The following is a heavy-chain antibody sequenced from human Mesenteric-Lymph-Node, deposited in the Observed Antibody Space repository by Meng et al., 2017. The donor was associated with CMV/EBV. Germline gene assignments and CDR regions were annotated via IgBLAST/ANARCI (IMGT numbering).Heavy chain of an antibody. J-gene: IGHJ4*02. CDR1: GFYFPAYA. V-gene: IGHV3-23*01. CDR2: ISGSGGST. Sequence: GESLKISCVASGFYFPAYAMSWVRQAPGKGLEWVSAISGSGGSTYYADSVKGRFTISRDNSKNTLYLQLNSLRGEDTAVYYCAGEYELLNAPYFDYWGQGTLVTVSS. CDR3: AGEYELLNAPYFDY. D-gene: IGHD3-10*01.